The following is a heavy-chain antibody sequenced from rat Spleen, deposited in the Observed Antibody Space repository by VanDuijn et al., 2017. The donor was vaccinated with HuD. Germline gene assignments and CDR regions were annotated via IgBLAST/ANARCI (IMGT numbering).Heavy chain of an antibody. CDR2: IWGNGNT. V-gene: IGHV2-13*01. J-gene: IGHJ2*01. CDR1: GFSLISNS. D-gene: IGHD1-12*02. CDR3: ARDGGGPLDY. Sequence: QVQLKESGPGLVQPSQTLSLICTVSGFSLISNSVHWVRQSPGKGLEWMGVIWGNGNTNYNSALKSRLSISRDTSKSQVYLKMNSLQTEDTATYYCARDGGGPLDYWGQGVMVTVSS.